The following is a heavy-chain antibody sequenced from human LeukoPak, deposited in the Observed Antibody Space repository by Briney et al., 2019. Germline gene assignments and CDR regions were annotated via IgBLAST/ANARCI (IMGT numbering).Heavy chain of an antibody. Sequence: PSETLSLTCTVSGGSLNTYYWSWIRQPPGKGLEWIGYIDYSGSTNYNPSFTSRVTISVDTSKNQFSLKLSSVTAADTAVYYCARARVAARPYYYYYYMDVWGKGTTVTVSS. D-gene: IGHD6-6*01. J-gene: IGHJ6*03. CDR1: GGSLNTYY. V-gene: IGHV4-59*01. CDR3: ARARVAARPYYYYYYMDV. CDR2: IDYSGST.